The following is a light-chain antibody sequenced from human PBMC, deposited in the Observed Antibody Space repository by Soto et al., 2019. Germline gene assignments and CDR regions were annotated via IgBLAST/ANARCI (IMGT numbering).Light chain of an antibody. CDR2: EVS. V-gene: IGLV2-14*01. J-gene: IGLJ2*01. CDR1: GSDVGGYKF. CDR3: SSYTSSSTLV. Sequence: QSALTQPASVSGSPGQSITISCTGTGSDVGGYKFVSWYQQHPGKAPKLINYEVSNRPSGVSNRFSGSKSGNTASLTISGLQAEDEADYYCSSYTSSSTLVFGGGTQLTVL.